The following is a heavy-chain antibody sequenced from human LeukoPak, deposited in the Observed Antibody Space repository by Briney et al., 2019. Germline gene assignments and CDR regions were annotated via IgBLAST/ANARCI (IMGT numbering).Heavy chain of an antibody. V-gene: IGHV1-69*05. CDR2: IIPIFGTA. J-gene: IGHJ4*02. D-gene: IGHD2-21*02. CDR1: GGTFSSYA. Sequence: SVKVSRKASGGTFSSYAISWVRQAPGQGLEWMGRIIPIFGTANYAQKFQGRVTITTDESTSTAYMGLSSLRSEDTAVYYCARAYCGGDCYPFFDYWGQGTLVTVSS. CDR3: ARAYCGGDCYPFFDY.